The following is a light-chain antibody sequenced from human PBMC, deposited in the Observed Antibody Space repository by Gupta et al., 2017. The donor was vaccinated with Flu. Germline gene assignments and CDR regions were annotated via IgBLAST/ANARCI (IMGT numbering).Light chain of an antibody. CDR1: QRISSR. V-gene: IGKV1-39*01. CDR3: QQSYS. J-gene: IGKJ5*01. Sequence: DNQVTQSPASLSASVGDRVTITCRASQRISSRLNWYQQKPGKAPELLIYDTSTLQSGVPSRFSGSGSGTDFTLTITSLQLEDFATYYCQQSYSFGQGTQLEFK. CDR2: DTS.